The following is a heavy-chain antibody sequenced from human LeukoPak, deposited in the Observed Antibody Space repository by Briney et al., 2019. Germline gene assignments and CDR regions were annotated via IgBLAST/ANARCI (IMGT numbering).Heavy chain of an antibody. CDR2: ISGSGGST. J-gene: IGHJ5*02. V-gene: IGHV3-23*01. Sequence: GSLRLSCAASGFTFSSYAMSWVRQAPGKGLEWVSAISGSGGSTYYADSVKGRFTISRDNSKNTLYLQMNSLRAEDTAVYYCAKASGYYYDSSGYGPWFDPWGQGTLVTVSS. D-gene: IGHD3-22*01. CDR3: AKASGYYYDSSGYGPWFDP. CDR1: GFTFSSYA.